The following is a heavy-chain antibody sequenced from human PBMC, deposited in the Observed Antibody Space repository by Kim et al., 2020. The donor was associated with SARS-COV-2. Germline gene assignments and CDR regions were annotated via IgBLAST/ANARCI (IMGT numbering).Heavy chain of an antibody. CDR1: GFTFSSYA. D-gene: IGHD5-12*01. J-gene: IGHJ4*02. V-gene: IGHV3-23*03. Sequence: GGSLRLSCAASGFTFSSYAMSWVRQAPGKGLEWVSVIYSGGSSTYYADSVKGRFTISRDNSKNTLYLQMNSLRAEDTAVYYCAKPPNSGYDWYYFDYWGQGTLVTVSS. CDR3: AKPPNSGYDWYYFDY. CDR2: IYSGGSST.